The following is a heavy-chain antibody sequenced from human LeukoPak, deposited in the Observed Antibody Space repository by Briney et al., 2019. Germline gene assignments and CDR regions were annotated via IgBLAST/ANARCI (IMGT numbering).Heavy chain of an antibody. CDR1: GYTFTAYY. D-gene: IGHD6-19*01. CDR3: AKGISVAQYFDA. J-gene: IGHJ4*02. V-gene: IGHV1-2*02. CDR2: INPNSGGT. Sequence: ASVTVSCKASGYTFTAYYIHWVRQAPDQGLEWMGWINPNSGGTNFAQKFQGRVTMTRNTSITTAYMELSRLRPDDTAVYYCAKGISVAQYFDAWGQGALVTVSS.